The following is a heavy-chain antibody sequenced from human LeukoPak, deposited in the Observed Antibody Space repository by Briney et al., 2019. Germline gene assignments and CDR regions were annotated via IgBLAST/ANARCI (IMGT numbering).Heavy chain of an antibody. CDR2: IYPGDSDT. D-gene: IGHD5-12*01. CDR1: GYSFTSYW. J-gene: IGHJ6*02. V-gene: IGHV5-51*01. Sequence: GESLKISCKGSGYSFTSYWIGWVRQVPGKGLEWMGIIYPGDSDTRYSPSFQGQVTISADKSISTAYLQWSSLKASDTAMYYCARHGYSGYDPLHYYYYYGMDVWGQGTTVTVSS. CDR3: ARHGYSGYDPLHYYYYYGMDV.